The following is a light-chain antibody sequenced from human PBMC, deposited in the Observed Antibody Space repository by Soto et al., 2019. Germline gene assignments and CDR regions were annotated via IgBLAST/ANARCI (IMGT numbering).Light chain of an antibody. V-gene: IGLV2-14*01. CDR3: SSYTSSPSPYV. Sequence: QSALTQPASVSGSPGQSITISCTGTSSDVGGYNFVSWYQQHPGKAPKLIIYDVNNRPSGVPARFSGSKSGNTASLTISGLQAEDEADYYCSSYTSSPSPYVFGTGTKLTVL. CDR1: SSDVGGYNF. CDR2: DVN. J-gene: IGLJ1*01.